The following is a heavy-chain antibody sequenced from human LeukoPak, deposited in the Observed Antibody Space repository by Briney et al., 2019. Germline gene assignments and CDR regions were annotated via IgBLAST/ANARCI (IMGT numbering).Heavy chain of an antibody. V-gene: IGHV4-61*08. J-gene: IGHJ4*02. CDR3: ARTQSQSGSYRYYFAY. CDR1: GGSVGSGGYY. CDR2: IYYIRNT. Sequence: SETLSLTCTVSGGSVGSGGYYWSWIRPPPGGGLEWIGDIYYIRNTNYNPSLNSRVTMSLDPSKNQFSLKLNSVTAADTAGYYCARTQSQSGSYRYYFAYWGQGTLVTVSS. D-gene: IGHD1-26*01.